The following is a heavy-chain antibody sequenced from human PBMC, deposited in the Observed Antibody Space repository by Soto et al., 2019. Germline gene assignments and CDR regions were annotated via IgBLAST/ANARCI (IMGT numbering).Heavy chain of an antibody. J-gene: IGHJ4*02. V-gene: IGHV1-18*01. CDR2: ISVYNGNT. CDR1: GYTCTSYG. D-gene: IGHD3-3*01. Sequence: QVPLVQSGAEVKKPGASVKVSCKASGYTCTSYGISWVRQAPGQGLEWMGWISVYNGNTNYAQKLQGRVTMTTDTSTSTAYMELRSLRSDDTAVYYCARVYDFWSGYSNPFDYWGQGTLVTVS. CDR3: ARVYDFWSGYSNPFDY.